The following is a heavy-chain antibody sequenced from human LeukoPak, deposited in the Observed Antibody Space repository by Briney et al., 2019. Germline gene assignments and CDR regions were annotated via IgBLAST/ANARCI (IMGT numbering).Heavy chain of an antibody. CDR2: IYYSGST. D-gene: IGHD3-22*01. CDR1: GGSISSSSYY. CDR3: ASQQYHYDSNGYYHVVGAFDI. J-gene: IGHJ3*02. Sequence: SETLSLTCTVSGGSISSSSYYWGWIRQPPGKGLEWIGSIYYSGSTYYNPSLKSRVTISVDTSKNQFSLKLSSVTAAETAVYYCASQQYHYDSNGYYHVVGAFDIWGQGTMVTVSS. V-gene: IGHV4-39*01.